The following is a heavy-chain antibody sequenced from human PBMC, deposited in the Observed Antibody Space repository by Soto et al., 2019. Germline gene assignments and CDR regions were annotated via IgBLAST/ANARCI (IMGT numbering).Heavy chain of an antibody. D-gene: IGHD2-2*01. CDR3: ARVSEVVPVVMQEYYYYIDV. Sequence: SETLSLTCTVSGGSLSSYYWSWIRQPPGKGLEWIGYIYYSGSTNYNPSLKSRVTISVDTSKNQFSLKLSSVTAADTAVYYCARVSEVVPVVMQEYYYYIDVWCKGTTVSGSS. V-gene: IGHV4-59*01. J-gene: IGHJ6*03. CDR1: GGSLSSYY. CDR2: IYYSGST.